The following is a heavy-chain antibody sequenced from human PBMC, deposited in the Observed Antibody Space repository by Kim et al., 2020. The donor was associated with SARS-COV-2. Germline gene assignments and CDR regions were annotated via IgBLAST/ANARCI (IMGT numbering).Heavy chain of an antibody. Sequence: SVKVSCKASGGTFSSYAISWVRQAPGQGLEWMGGIIPIFGTANYAQKFQGRVTITADESTSTAYMELSSLRSEDTAVYYCASWQYQVVKYNWFDPWGQGTLVTVSS. CDR1: GGTFSSYA. V-gene: IGHV1-69*13. D-gene: IGHD3-22*01. CDR3: ASWQYQVVKYNWFDP. J-gene: IGHJ5*02. CDR2: IIPIFGTA.